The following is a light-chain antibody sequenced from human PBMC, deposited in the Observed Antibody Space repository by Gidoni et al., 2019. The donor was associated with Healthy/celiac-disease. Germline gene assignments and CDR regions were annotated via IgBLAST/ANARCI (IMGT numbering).Light chain of an antibody. CDR3: QQYNNFGT. CDR1: QSISSW. J-gene: IGKJ1*01. Sequence: DIQMTQSPSTLSASVGDRVTITCRASQSISSWLAWYQQKPGKAPKLLIYKASSLESGVPSRFSGSGSGTEFTLTISSLQPDDFATYYCQQYNNFGTFXQXTKVXIK. V-gene: IGKV1-5*03. CDR2: KAS.